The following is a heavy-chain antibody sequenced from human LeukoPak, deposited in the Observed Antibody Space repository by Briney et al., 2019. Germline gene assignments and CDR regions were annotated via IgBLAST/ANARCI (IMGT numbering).Heavy chain of an antibody. CDR1: GYTFTGYY. CDR3: ARDSDTLTNCGYFDL. Sequence: ASVKVSCKASGYTFTGYYMHWVRQAPGQGLEWMGRINPNSGGTNYAQKFQGRVTMTRDTSISTAYMELSRLRSDDTAVYNCARDSDTLTNCGYFDLWGRGTLVTVSS. CDR2: INPNSGGT. D-gene: IGHD4-11*01. V-gene: IGHV1-2*06. J-gene: IGHJ2*01.